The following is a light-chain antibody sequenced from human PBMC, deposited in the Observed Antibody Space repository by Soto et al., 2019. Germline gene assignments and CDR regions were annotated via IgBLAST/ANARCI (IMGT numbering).Light chain of an antibody. Sequence: EIVLTQSPGTLSLSPGERATLSCRASQSVSSNLAWYQQKPGQAPRLLIYGASTXXTGIPARFSGSGSGTEFTLTISSLQSEDFAVYYCQQYNNWLITFGQGTRLEIK. CDR3: QQYNNWLIT. V-gene: IGKV3D-15*01. CDR2: GAS. J-gene: IGKJ5*01. CDR1: QSVSSN.